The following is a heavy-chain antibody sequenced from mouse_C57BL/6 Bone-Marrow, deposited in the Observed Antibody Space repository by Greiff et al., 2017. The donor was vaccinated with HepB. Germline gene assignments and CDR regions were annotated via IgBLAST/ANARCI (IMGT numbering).Heavy chain of an antibody. CDR3: ARDRSWNYFDY. V-gene: IGHV5-4*01. CDR1: GFTFSSYA. J-gene: IGHJ2*01. Sequence: DVKLVESGGGLVKPGGSLKLSCAASGFTFSSYAMSWVRQTPEKRLEWVATISDGGSYTYYPDNVKGRITITRDNAKNNLYLQMSHLKSEDTAMYYCARDRSWNYFDYWGQGTTLTVSS. CDR2: ISDGGSYT.